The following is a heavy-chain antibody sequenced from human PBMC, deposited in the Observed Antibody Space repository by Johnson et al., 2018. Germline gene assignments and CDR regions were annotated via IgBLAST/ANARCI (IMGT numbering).Heavy chain of an antibody. CDR2: ISTSSSYI. V-gene: IGHV3-21*01. D-gene: IGHD4-17*01. Sequence: VQLQESGGGLVKPGGSLRVSCAASGFTLSRYTMNWVRQAPGKGLEWVSSISTSSSYIYYADSVKGRFTISRDNAKNSLYLEMNSLRAEDTAVYYCARAAYDYGDYDAFDIWGQGTIVTASS. CDR3: ARAAYDYGDYDAFDI. CDR1: GFTLSRYT. J-gene: IGHJ3*02.